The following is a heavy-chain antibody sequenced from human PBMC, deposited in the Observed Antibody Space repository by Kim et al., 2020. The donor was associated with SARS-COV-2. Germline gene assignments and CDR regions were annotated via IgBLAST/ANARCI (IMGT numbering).Heavy chain of an antibody. CDR2: IYSYNDNT. V-gene: IGHV1-18*01. J-gene: IGHJ6*01. Sequence: ASVKVSCKASGYTFSSYGISWVRQAPGQGLEWVAWIYSYNDNTKFAQKFQGRVTLTADTSTSTADMELRGLTSDDTAVYYCVRAGGDSGTDYYTHGFDVWGQGTTVNVSS. CDR3: VRAGGDSGTDYYTHGFDV. CDR1: GYTFSSYG. D-gene: IGHD2-21*01.